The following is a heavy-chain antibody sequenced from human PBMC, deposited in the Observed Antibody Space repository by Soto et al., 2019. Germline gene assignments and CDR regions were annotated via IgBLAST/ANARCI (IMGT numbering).Heavy chain of an antibody. J-gene: IGHJ5*02. CDR3: ARDFRYGDSGHYPDP. CDR2: ISVYNGNT. Sequence: ASVKVSCKASGYTFTSYGISWVRQAPGQGLEWMGWISVYNGNTNYAQNLQGRVTMTTDTSTSTAYMELRSLRSDDTAVYYCARDFRYGDSGHYPDPWGQGTLVPVSS. V-gene: IGHV1-18*01. CDR1: GYTFTSYG. D-gene: IGHD5-18*01.